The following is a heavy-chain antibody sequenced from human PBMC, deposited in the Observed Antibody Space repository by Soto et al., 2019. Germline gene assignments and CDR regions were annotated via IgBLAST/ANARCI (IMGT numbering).Heavy chain of an antibody. V-gene: IGHV4-34*01. D-gene: IGHD2-2*01. CDR1: GGSFSGYY. CDR2: INHSGST. CDR3: ARNRGGGRPRNQYYYYYYGMDV. J-gene: IGHJ6*02. Sequence: SETLSLTCAVYGGSFSGYYWSWIRQPPGKGLEWIGEINHSGSTNYNPSLKSRVTISVDTSKNQFPLKLSSVTAADTAVYYCARNRGGGRPRNQYYYYYYGMDVWGQGTTVTVSS.